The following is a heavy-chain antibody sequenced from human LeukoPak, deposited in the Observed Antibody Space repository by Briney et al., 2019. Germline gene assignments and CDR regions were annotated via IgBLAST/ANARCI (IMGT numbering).Heavy chain of an antibody. V-gene: IGHV3-23*01. CDR3: AKSTHVTYYDILTGYLGAFDY. J-gene: IGHJ4*02. CDR1: GFTFSSSA. Sequence: PGGSLRLSCADSGFTFSSSAMSWVRQAPGKGLEWVSAISGSGGSTYYADSVKGRFTISRDNSKNTLYLQMNSLRAEDTAVYYCAKSTHVTYYDILTGYLGAFDYCGQGTLVTVSS. CDR2: ISGSGGST. D-gene: IGHD3-9*01.